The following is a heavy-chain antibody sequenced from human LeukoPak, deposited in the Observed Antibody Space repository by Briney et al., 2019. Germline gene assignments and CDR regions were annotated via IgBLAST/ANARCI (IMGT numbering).Heavy chain of an antibody. CDR1: GGSFSGYY. J-gene: IGHJ4*02. CDR2: INHSGST. CDR3: ARTSPYHRRYCSSTSCPQPFDY. Sequence: PSETLSLTCAVYGGSFSGYYWSWIRQLPGKGLEWIGEINHSGSTNYNPSLKSRVTISVDTSKNQFSLKLSSVTAADTAVYYCARTSPYHRRYCSSTSCPQPFDYWGQGTLVTVSS. V-gene: IGHV4-34*01. D-gene: IGHD2-2*01.